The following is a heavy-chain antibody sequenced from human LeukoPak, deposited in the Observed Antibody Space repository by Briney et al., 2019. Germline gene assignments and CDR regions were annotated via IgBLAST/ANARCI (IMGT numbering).Heavy chain of an antibody. Sequence: GGSLRLSCAASGFTFSSYGMHWVRQAPGKGLEWVAFIRYDGSNKYYADSVKGRFTISRDNSKNTLYLQMNSLRAEDTAAYYCAKDPRRYCSSTSCPLDYWGQGTLVTVSS. CDR3: AKDPRRYCSSTSCPLDY. V-gene: IGHV3-30*02. J-gene: IGHJ4*02. D-gene: IGHD2-2*01. CDR2: IRYDGSNK. CDR1: GFTFSSYG.